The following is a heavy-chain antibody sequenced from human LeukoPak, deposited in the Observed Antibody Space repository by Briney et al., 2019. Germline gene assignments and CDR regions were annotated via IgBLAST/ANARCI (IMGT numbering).Heavy chain of an antibody. Sequence: SETLSLTCTVSGGSISSSSYYWGWIRQPPGKGLEWIGSIYYSGSTYYNPSLKSRVTISVDTSKNQFSLKLSSVTAADTAVYYCASRSDYDILTGQSSFVYWGQGTLVTVSS. CDR3: ASRSDYDILTGQSSFVY. V-gene: IGHV4-39*01. D-gene: IGHD3-9*01. CDR2: IYYSGST. J-gene: IGHJ4*02. CDR1: GGSISSSSYY.